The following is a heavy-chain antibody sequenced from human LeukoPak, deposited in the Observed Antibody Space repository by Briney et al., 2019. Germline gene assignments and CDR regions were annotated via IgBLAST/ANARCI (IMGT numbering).Heavy chain of an antibody. D-gene: IGHD2-15*01. Sequence: SETLSLTRTVSGGSISSYYRSWIRQPPGKGLEWIGYIYYSGSTNYNPSLKSRVAISVDTSKNQFSLKLSSVTAADTAVYYCAREIHSSTPIDPWGQGTLVTVSS. J-gene: IGHJ5*02. CDR2: IYYSGST. CDR1: GGSISSYY. V-gene: IGHV4-59*01. CDR3: AREIHSSTPIDP.